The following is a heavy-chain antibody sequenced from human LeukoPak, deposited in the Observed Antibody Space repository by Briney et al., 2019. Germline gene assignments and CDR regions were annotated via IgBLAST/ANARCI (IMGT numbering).Heavy chain of an antibody. J-gene: IGHJ4*02. Sequence: ASVKVSCYASGYTFTGYYMHWVRQAPGQGLEWMGWINPNSGGTNYAQKFQGRVTMTRDTSISTAYMELSRLRSDDTAVYYCARDEAAADSFDYWGQGTLVTVSS. CDR1: GYTFTGYY. CDR2: INPNSGGT. D-gene: IGHD6-13*01. V-gene: IGHV1-2*02. CDR3: ARDEAAADSFDY.